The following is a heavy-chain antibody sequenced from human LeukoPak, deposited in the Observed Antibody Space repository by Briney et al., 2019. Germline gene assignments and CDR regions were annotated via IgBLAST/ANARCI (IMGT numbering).Heavy chain of an antibody. V-gene: IGHV3-21*01. CDR2: ISSSSSYI. CDR3: ARAFWSGYPDY. Sequence: AGGSLRLSCAASGFTFSSYSMNWVRQAPGKGLEWVSSISSSSSYIYYADSVKGRFTISRDNAKNSLYLQMNSLRAEDAAVYYCARAFWSGYPDYWGQGTLVSVSS. CDR1: GFTFSSYS. J-gene: IGHJ4*02. D-gene: IGHD3-3*01.